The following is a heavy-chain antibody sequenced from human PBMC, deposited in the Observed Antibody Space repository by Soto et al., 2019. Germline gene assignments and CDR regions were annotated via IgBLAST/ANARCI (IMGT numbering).Heavy chain of an antibody. V-gene: IGHV4-31*03. CDR2: IYYSGST. CDR1: GGSISSGGYY. CDR3: ARVAVRFLEWLLYDGEADYYYYMDV. J-gene: IGHJ6*03. D-gene: IGHD3-3*01. Sequence: SETLSLTCTVSGGSISSGGYYWSWIRQHPGKGLEWIGYIYYSGSTYYNPSLKSRVTISVDTSKNQFSLKLSSVTAADTAVYYCARVAVRFLEWLLYDGEADYYYYMDVWGKGTTVTAP.